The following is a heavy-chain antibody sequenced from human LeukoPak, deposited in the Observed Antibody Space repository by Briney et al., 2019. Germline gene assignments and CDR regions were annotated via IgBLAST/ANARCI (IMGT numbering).Heavy chain of an antibody. V-gene: IGHV3-21*01. J-gene: IGHJ4*02. CDR2: ISSNSYI. Sequence: GGSLRLSCAASGFTFSSYSMNWVRQAPGKGLEWVSSISSNSYIYYADSVKGRFTISRDNAKNSLYLQMNSLRAEDTAVYYCARDGAAADFDYWGQGTLVTVSS. CDR3: ARDGAAADFDY. D-gene: IGHD6-13*01. CDR1: GFTFSSYS.